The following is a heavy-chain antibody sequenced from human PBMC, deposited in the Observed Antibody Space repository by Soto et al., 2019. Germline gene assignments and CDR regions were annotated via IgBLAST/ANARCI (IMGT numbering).Heavy chain of an antibody. D-gene: IGHD3-16*01. J-gene: IGHJ4*02. V-gene: IGHV1-69*06. Sequence: SVKVSCKASGGTFSSYPISWVRQAPGQGLEWMGGTSPIYGSGNYAQKFQGRLTITADKSTNTAYMELSSLRSEDTAVYYCAQRDSFAFYRYLESWGQGPLVTVSS. CDR3: AQRDSFAFYRYLES. CDR2: TSPIYGSG. CDR1: GGTFSSYP.